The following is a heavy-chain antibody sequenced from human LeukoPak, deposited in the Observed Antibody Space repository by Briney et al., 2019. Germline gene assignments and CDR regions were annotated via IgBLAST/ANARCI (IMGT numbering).Heavy chain of an antibody. Sequence: GGSLRLSCAASGFTFSSYAMHWVRQAPGKGREWGAVISYDGSNKYYADSVKGRFTISRDNAKNTLYLQMNSLRAEDTAVYYCARESTDCSSTSCYAEYFDYWGQGTLVTVSS. CDR3: ARESTDCSSTSCYAEYFDY. CDR1: GFTFSSYA. V-gene: IGHV3-30*04. D-gene: IGHD2-2*01. J-gene: IGHJ4*02. CDR2: ISYDGSNK.